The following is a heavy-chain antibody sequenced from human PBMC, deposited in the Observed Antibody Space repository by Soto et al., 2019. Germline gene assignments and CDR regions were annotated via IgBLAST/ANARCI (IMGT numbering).Heavy chain of an antibody. V-gene: IGHV3-15*01. CDR3: TTDPPLIAAAAPYYYYGMDV. J-gene: IGHJ6*02. D-gene: IGHD6-13*01. CDR2: IKSKTDGGTT. CDR1: GFTFSNAW. Sequence: PGGSLRLSCAASGFTFSNAWMSWVRQAPGKGLEWVGRIKSKTDGGTTDYAAPVKGRFTISRDDSKNTLYLQMNSLKTEDTAVYYCTTDPPLIAAAAPYYYYGMDVWGLGTTVTVSS.